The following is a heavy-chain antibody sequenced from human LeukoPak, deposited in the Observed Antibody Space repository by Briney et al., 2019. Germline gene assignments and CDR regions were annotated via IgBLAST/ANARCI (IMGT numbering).Heavy chain of an antibody. J-gene: IGHJ4*02. V-gene: IGHV3-7*01. CDR2: IKQDGSEK. CDR3: AREVAAVVHFDY. D-gene: IGHD6-13*01. CDR1: GLTFSSYW. Sequence: GGSLRLSCAASGLTFSSYWMSWVRQAPGKGLEWVANIKQDGSEKYYVDSVKGRFTISRDNAKNSLYLQMNSLRAEDTAVYYCAREVAAVVHFDYWGQGTLVTISS.